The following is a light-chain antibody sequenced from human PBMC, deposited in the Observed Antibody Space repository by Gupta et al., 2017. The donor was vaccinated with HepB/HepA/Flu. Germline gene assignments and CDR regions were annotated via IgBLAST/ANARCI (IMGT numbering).Light chain of an antibody. CDR2: KNN. CDR3: QSYDSSLTDCV. Sequence: QSVLPQPPSVSGAPGQPVTISCAGSSSNIGAGYYVHWYQQLPGPAPKLPIYKNNNRPSGVPDRFSASKSGTSASLAITGLQTEDEADDYCQSYDSSLTDCVCGTGTKVTVL. V-gene: IGLV1-40*01. J-gene: IGLJ1*01. CDR1: SSNIGAGYY.